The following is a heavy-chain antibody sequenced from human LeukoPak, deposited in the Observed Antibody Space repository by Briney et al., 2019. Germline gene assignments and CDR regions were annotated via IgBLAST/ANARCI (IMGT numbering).Heavy chain of an antibody. CDR3: ASTVAGHYYYYYMDV. CDR2: INPNSGGT. Sequence: ASVKVSCKASGYTLTGYYMHWVRQAPGQGLEWMGWINPNSGGTNYAQKLQGRVTMTTDTSTSTAYMELRSLRSDDTAVYYCASTVAGHYYYYYMDVWGKGTTVTVSS. J-gene: IGHJ6*03. CDR1: GYTLTGYY. D-gene: IGHD6-19*01. V-gene: IGHV1-2*02.